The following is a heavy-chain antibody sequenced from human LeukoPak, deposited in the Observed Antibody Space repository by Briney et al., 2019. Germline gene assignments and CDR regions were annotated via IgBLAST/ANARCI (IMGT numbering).Heavy chain of an antibody. J-gene: IGHJ4*02. Sequence: GGSLRLSCAASGFTFSSYSMNWVRQAPGKGLEWVSSISTSSSYIHYADSVKGRFTISRDNAKNSLYLQMNSLRAEDTAVYYCARGAGYSSGWYHRNDYWGQGTLVTVSS. CDR2: ISTSSSYI. CDR1: GFTFSSYS. V-gene: IGHV3-21*01. D-gene: IGHD6-19*01. CDR3: ARGAGYSSGWYHRNDY.